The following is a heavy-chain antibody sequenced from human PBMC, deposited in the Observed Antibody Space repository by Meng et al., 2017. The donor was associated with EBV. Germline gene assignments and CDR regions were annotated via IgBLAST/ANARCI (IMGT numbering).Heavy chain of an antibody. CDR2: FLPTLGAP. Sequence: VQWVQSAAEVKKPGSSVKVSCKTSGGPFRNYAISWVRHAPGQGLEWLGGFLPTLGAPNYAQKFHGRVSITADESTSTHYMDLSSLRSEDTAVYYCASESGRGYTPDYWGQGTLVTVSS. CDR1: GGPFRNYA. D-gene: IGHD3-10*01. J-gene: IGHJ4*02. CDR3: ASESGRGYTPDY. V-gene: IGHV1-69*01.